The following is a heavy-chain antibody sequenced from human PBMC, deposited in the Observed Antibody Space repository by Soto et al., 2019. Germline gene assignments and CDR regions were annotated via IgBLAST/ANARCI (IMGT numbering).Heavy chain of an antibody. Sequence: SETLSLTCSVSGASISSYYWSWIRQPPGKGLEWIGYIYYSGSTNYNPSLKSRVTISVDTSKNQFSLKLSSVTAADTAVYYCARGVRAYYDILTGYYSRYYYYGMDVWGQGTTVTVSS. J-gene: IGHJ6*02. V-gene: IGHV4-59*08. CDR3: ARGVRAYYDILTGYYSRYYYYGMDV. D-gene: IGHD3-9*01. CDR1: GASISSYY. CDR2: IYYSGST.